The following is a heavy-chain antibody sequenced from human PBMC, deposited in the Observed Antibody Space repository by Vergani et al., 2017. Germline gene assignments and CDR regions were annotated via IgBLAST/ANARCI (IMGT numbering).Heavy chain of an antibody. V-gene: IGHV1-2*02. CDR2: INPNSGGT. Sequence: QVQLVQSGAEVKKPGASVKVSCKASGYTFTGYYIHWVRPAPGQGLEWMGWINPNSGGTNYAQKFQGRVTMTRDTSISTAYMELSRLRSDDTAVYYCASHIAAAGTGGAFDIWGQGTMVTVSS. CDR3: ASHIAAAGTGGAFDI. D-gene: IGHD6-13*01. J-gene: IGHJ3*02. CDR1: GYTFTGYY.